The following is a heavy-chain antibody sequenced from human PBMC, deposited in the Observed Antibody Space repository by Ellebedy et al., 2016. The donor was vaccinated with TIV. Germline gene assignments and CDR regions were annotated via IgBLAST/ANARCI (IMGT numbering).Heavy chain of an antibody. J-gene: IGHJ5*02. D-gene: IGHD2-2*01. CDR3: ARYCNSTTCSNWFDP. Sequence: AASVKVSCKASGYTFTGYYMHWVRQAPGQGLEWMGWINPNSGGTNYAQMLQGRVTMTTDTFTSTAYMALRSLRSDDTAVYYWARYCNSTTCSNWFDPWGQGTLVTVSS. CDR1: GYTFTGYY. V-gene: IGHV1-2*02. CDR2: INPNSGGT.